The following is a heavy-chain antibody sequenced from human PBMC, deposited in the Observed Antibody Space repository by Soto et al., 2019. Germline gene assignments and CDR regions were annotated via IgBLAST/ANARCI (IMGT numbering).Heavy chain of an antibody. V-gene: IGHV1-69*02. CDR1: GGTLTSYT. D-gene: IGHD3-10*01. CDR2: IIPLVEMA. CDR3: ARGDTSLDI. J-gene: IGHJ2*01. Sequence: QVQLVQSGPEVKKPGSSVKVSCTASGGTLTSYTINWVRQAPGQGLEWMGRIIPLVEMANYAQKFQGRITITANTSPSAPYMELSSLRSEDTAVSYCARGDTSLDIWGRGTLITVSS.